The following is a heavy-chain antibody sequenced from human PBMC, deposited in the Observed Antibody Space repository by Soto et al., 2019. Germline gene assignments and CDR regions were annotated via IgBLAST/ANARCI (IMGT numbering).Heavy chain of an antibody. CDR1: GGSISSGGYY. Sequence: SETLSLTCTVSGGSISSGGYYWSWIRQHPGKGLEWIGYIYYSGSTYYNPSLKSRVTISVDTSKNQFSLKLSSVTAADTAVYYCARTDSSGYKLGYWGQGTLVTVSS. CDR2: IYYSGST. D-gene: IGHD3-22*01. CDR3: ARTDSSGYKLGY. V-gene: IGHV4-31*03. J-gene: IGHJ4*02.